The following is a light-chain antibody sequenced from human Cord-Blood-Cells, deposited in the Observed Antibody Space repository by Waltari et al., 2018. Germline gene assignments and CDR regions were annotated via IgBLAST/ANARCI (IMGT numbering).Light chain of an antibody. J-gene: IGKJ3*01. CDR2: AAS. V-gene: IGKV1-39*01. Sequence: DIQMTQSPSSLSASVGDRVTITCLASQSISSYLNWYQVKPGKAPKLLIYAASSLQSGVPSVFSGSGSGTRFALTISSLQPEDFATYYYHQSYSTPTFGPGTKVDIK. CDR1: QSISSY. CDR3: HQSYSTPT.